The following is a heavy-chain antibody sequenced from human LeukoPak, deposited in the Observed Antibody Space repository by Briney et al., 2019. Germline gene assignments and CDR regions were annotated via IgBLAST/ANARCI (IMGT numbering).Heavy chain of an antibody. CDR1: GFTVSSNY. J-gene: IGHJ4*02. Sequence: GGSLRLSCAASGFTVSSNYMSWVRQAPGKGLEWVSVIYSCGSTYYADSVKGRFTISRDNAKNTLYLQMNSLRAEDTAVYYCARGGPIVDLIYWGQGTLVTVSS. V-gene: IGHV3-66*03. CDR2: IYSCGST. D-gene: IGHD1-26*01. CDR3: ARGGPIVDLIY.